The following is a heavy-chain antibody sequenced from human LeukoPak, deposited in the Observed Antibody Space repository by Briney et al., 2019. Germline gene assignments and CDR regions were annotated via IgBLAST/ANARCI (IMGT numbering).Heavy chain of an antibody. D-gene: IGHD3-10*01. CDR1: GYTFTSYG. Sequence: ASVKVSCKASGYTFTSYGISWVRQAPGQGLEWMGWISAYNGNTNYAQKLQGRVTMTTDTSTSTAYMELRSLRSDDTAVYYCARAYERTPLIVRGVIGGRGNWFDPWGQGTLVTVSS. CDR3: ARAYERTPLIVRGVIGGRGNWFDP. J-gene: IGHJ5*02. V-gene: IGHV1-18*01. CDR2: ISAYNGNT.